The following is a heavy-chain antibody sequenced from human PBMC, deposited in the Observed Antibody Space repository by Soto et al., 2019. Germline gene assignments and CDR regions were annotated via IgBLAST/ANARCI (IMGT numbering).Heavy chain of an antibody. V-gene: IGHV3-53*04. Sequence: HPGGSLRLSCAASGFTVSSNYMSWVRQAPGKGLEWVSVIYSGGSTYYADSVKGRFTISRHNSKNTLYLQMNSMRAEATAVYYCERDRCRSFEWLSLGMDVWGQGNTVTVS. D-gene: IGHD3-9*01. J-gene: IGHJ6*02. CDR3: ERDRCRSFEWLSLGMDV. CDR2: IYSGGST. CDR1: GFTVSSNY.